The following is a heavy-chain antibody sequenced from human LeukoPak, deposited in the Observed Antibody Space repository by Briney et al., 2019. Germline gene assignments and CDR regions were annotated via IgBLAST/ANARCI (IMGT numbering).Heavy chain of an antibody. Sequence: ASVKVSCKASGYTFTGYYMHWVRQAPGQGLEWMGWINPNSGGTNYAQNLQGRVTMTTDTSTNTAYMELRSLRSDYTAIYYCARDLNSDLTHFDHWGQGTLVTVSS. CDR1: GYTFTGYY. D-gene: IGHD2-15*01. J-gene: IGHJ4*02. V-gene: IGHV1-2*02. CDR3: ARDLNSDLTHFDH. CDR2: INPNSGGT.